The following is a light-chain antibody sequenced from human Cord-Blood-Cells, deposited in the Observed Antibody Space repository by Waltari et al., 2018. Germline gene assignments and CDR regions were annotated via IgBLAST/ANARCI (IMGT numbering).Light chain of an antibody. CDR3: QQYNSYSPRT. V-gene: IGKV1-5*01. CDR2: DAS. Sequence: DIQMTQSTSTRSASVGARVTIPCRASQSISSWLAWYQQKPVKAPKLLIYDASSLESGVPSRFSGSGSGTEFTLTISSLQPDDFATYYCQQYNSYSPRTFGQGTKVEIK. CDR1: QSISSW. J-gene: IGKJ1*01.